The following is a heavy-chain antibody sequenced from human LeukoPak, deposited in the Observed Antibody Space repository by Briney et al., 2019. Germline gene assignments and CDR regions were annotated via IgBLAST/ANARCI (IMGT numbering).Heavy chain of an antibody. CDR2: IYYSGST. D-gene: IGHD3-10*02. CDR1: GGSISSYY. Sequence: SETLSLTCTVSGGSISSYYWSWIRQPPGKGLEWIGYIYYSGSTNYNPSLKSRVTISVDTSKNQFSLKLSSVTAADTAVYYCARCLFGELCLYFDYWGQGTLVTVSS. J-gene: IGHJ4*02. V-gene: IGHV4-59*08. CDR3: ARCLFGELCLYFDY.